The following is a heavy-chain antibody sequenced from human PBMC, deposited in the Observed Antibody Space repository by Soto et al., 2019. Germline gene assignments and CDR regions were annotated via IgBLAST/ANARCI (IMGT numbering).Heavy chain of an antibody. CDR1: GYTFTGYY. Sequence: GASVKVSCKAPGYTFTGYYMHWVRQAPGQGLEWMGWINPNSGGTNYAQKFQGWVTMTRDTSISTAYMELSRLRSDDTAVYYCAREAAASAYYYDGMDVWGQGTTVTVSS. J-gene: IGHJ6*02. CDR2: INPNSGGT. V-gene: IGHV1-2*04. D-gene: IGHD6-13*01. CDR3: AREAAASAYYYDGMDV.